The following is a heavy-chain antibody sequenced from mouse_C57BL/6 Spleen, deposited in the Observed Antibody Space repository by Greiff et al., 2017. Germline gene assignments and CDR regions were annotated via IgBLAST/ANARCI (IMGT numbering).Heavy chain of an antibody. V-gene: IGHV1-85*01. CDR2: IYPRDGST. CDR3: ARGETENAMDY. J-gene: IGHJ4*01. CDR1: GYTFTSYD. Sequence: QVQLQQSGPELVKPGASVKLSCKASGYTFTSYDINWVKQRPGQGLEWIGWIYPRDGSTKYNEKFKGKATLTVATSSSTAYMQLHSLTSPDSAGDVCARGETENAMDYWGQGTSVTVAS.